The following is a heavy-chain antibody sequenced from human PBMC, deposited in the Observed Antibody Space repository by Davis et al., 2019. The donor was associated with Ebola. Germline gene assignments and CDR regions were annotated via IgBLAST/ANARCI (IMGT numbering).Heavy chain of an antibody. Sequence: SETLSLTCTVSGGSVSSGSYYWSWIRQPPEKGLEWVGYIYYSGSTNCNPSLKSRVTISVDTSKNQFSLKLSSVTAADTAVYYCARGPHDSGYTWFDPWGQGTLVTVSS. J-gene: IGHJ5*02. CDR3: ARGPHDSGYTWFDP. CDR1: GGSVSSGSYY. CDR2: IYYSGST. D-gene: IGHD1-1*01. V-gene: IGHV4-61*01.